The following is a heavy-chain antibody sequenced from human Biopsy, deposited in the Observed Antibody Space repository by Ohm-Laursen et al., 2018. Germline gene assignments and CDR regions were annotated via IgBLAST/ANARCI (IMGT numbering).Heavy chain of an antibody. D-gene: IGHD2/OR15-2a*01. CDR2: IYYSGST. CDR3: ARATNSTGWPYYYFYGMDV. J-gene: IGHJ6*02. V-gene: IGHV4-59*01. Sequence: SETLSLTCTVSGGSISSDYWSWIRQTPGKGLEWIGYIYYSGSTNYNPSLKSRVTISVDTSKNQFSLRLNSVTAADTAVYYRARATNSTGWPYYYFYGMDVWGQGTTVTVS. CDR1: GGSISSDY.